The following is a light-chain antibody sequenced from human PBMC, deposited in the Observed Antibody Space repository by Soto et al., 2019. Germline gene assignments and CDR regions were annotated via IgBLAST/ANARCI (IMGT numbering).Light chain of an antibody. V-gene: IGKV3-11*01. CDR1: QSVSSY. J-gene: IGKJ5*01. Sequence: EIVLTQSPATLTLSPGARATLSGRGSQSVSSYLAWSQQKPGQAPRLLIYGASNRATGIPARFSGSGSGTDFALTISSLEPEDFAVYYCQQRSSWPRITFGQGTRLENK. CDR2: GAS. CDR3: QQRSSWPRIT.